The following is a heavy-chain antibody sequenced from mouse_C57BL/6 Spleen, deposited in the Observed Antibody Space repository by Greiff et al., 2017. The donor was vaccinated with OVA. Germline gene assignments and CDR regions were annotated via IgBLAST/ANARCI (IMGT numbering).Heavy chain of an antibody. CDR1: GYTFTSYW. CDR2: IDPSDSYT. V-gene: IGHV1-69*01. D-gene: IGHD1-1*01. CDR3: ASYYYGSRRWFAY. Sequence: VQLQQPGAELVMPGASVKLSCKASGYTFTSYWMHWVKQRPGQGLEWIGEIDPSDSYTNYNQKFKGKSTLTVDKSSSTAYMQLSSLTSEDSAVYYCASYYYGSRRWFAYWGQGTLVTVSA. J-gene: IGHJ3*01.